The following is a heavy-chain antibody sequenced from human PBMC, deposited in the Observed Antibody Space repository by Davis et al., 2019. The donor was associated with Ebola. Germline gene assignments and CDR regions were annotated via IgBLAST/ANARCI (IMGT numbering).Heavy chain of an antibody. Sequence: GESLKISCAASGFTFTNYWMTWVRQAPGKGLEWVANINQDGSELSYVDSVKGRFIISRDNAKNSLFLQMSSLRAEDTALYYCARCVDSSSGYYFDYWGQGTLVTVSS. D-gene: IGHD6-6*01. V-gene: IGHV3-7*03. CDR1: GFTFTNYW. J-gene: IGHJ4*02. CDR3: ARCVDSSSGYYFDY. CDR2: INQDGSEL.